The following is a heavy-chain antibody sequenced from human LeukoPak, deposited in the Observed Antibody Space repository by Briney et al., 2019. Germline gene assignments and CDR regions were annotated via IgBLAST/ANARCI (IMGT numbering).Heavy chain of an antibody. D-gene: IGHD7-27*01. CDR1: GGSISPFY. Sequence: PSETLSLTCTVSGGSISPFYWNWIRQPPGKGLEWIGYIYYTGGTSYSPSLNSRATISVDTSKNQISLKLSSVTAADTAVYYCARHLQWGPGAFDIWGQGTMVTVSS. J-gene: IGHJ3*02. CDR3: ARHLQWGPGAFDI. CDR2: IYYTGGT. V-gene: IGHV4-59*08.